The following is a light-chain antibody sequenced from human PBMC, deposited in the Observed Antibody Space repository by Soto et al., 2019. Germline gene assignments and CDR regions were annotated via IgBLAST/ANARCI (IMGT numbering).Light chain of an antibody. J-gene: IGKJ1*01. CDR3: QQYGSSGT. CDR1: QSVSSSY. Sequence: LVLTQSPGTLSLSPGERATLSCRASQSVSSSYLAWHQQKPGQAPWLLIYGASNRATGIPDRLSGSGSGTEFTLTIRRLEPEDFAVYDCQQYGSSGTFCQGTKVDIK. CDR2: GAS. V-gene: IGKV3-20*01.